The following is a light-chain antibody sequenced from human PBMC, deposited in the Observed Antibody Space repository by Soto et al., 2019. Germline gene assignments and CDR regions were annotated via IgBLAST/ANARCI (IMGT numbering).Light chain of an antibody. CDR1: QSVSSSY. CDR2: GAS. Sequence: EIVLTQSPGTLSLPPGERATLSCRASQSVSSSYLAWYQQKPGQAPRLLIYGASSRATGIPDRFSGSGSGTDFTLTISRLEPEDFATYYCQQAASFPITFGQGTRLEIK. V-gene: IGKV3-20*01. J-gene: IGKJ5*01. CDR3: QQAASFPIT.